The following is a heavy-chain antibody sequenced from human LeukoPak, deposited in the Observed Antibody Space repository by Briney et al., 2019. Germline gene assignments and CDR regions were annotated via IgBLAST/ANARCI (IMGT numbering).Heavy chain of an antibody. CDR2: IHSGGSII. CDR1: GFTFSSYW. D-gene: IGHD1-26*01. V-gene: IGHV3-74*01. J-gene: IGHJ4*02. Sequence: GGSLRLSCAASGFTFSSYWMHWVRQAPGKGLVWVAGIHSGGSIIYYADSVKGRFTISRDNAKNTLEVQMNSLRAEDTAVYYCVAEERDFDCWGQGVLVTVSS. CDR3: VAEERDFDC.